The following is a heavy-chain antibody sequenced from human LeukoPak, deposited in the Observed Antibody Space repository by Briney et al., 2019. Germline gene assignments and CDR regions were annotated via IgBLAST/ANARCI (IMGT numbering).Heavy chain of an antibody. CDR2: ISDDSNYI. J-gene: IGHJ4*02. CDR1: GFTVSNSG. D-gene: IGHD6-13*01. Sequence: GGSLRLSCAASGFTVSNSGMNWVRQAPGKGLEWVSSISDDSNYIYYADSVKGRFTISRDNAENSLYLQMNSLRAEDTAVYYCARDLAAADPTFDYWGQGTLVTVSS. V-gene: IGHV3-21*01. CDR3: ARDLAAADPTFDY.